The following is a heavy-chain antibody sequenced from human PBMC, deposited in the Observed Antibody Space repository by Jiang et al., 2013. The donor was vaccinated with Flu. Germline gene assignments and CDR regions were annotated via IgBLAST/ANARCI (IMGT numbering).Heavy chain of an antibody. CDR1: GDSVSSNSAA. CDR2: TYYRSKWYN. CDR3: VRGLDYRDFYYFDY. Sequence: QTLSLTCAISGDSVSSNSAAWNWIRQSPSRGLEWLGRTYYRSKWYNDYAVSVKSRITINPDTSKNQFSLQLNSVTPEGTAVYYCVRGLDYRDFYYFDYWGQGTLVTVSS. V-gene: IGHV6-1*01. J-gene: IGHJ4*02. D-gene: IGHD4-17*01.